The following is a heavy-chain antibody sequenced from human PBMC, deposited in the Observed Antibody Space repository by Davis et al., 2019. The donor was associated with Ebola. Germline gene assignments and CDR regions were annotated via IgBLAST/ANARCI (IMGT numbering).Heavy chain of an antibody. CDR3: ARVQYQLLYRYSWFDP. D-gene: IGHD2-2*02. Sequence: MPSETLSLTCAVSGGSISSNNWWSWVRQPPGKGLEWIGEIYHSGSTNYNPSLKSRVTISVDTSKNQFSLKLSSVTAADTAVYYCARVQYQLLYRYSWFDPWGQGTLVTVSS. V-gene: IGHV4-4*02. CDR2: IYHSGST. CDR1: GGSISSNNW. J-gene: IGHJ5*02.